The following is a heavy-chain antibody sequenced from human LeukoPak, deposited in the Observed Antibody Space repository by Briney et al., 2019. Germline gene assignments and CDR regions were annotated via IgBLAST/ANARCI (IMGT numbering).Heavy chain of an antibody. J-gene: IGHJ6*03. CDR1: GYTFTSYY. CDR2: INPSGGST. V-gene: IGHV1-46*01. Sequence: ASVKVSCKASGYTFTSYYLYCVRQAPGQGLEWMGIINPSGGSTNYAQKFQGRVTMTRDTSTSTVYMELSSLRSEDTAVYYCARGPRITMVRGGQWYYYMDVWGKGTTVTISS. D-gene: IGHD3-10*01. CDR3: ARGPRITMVRGGQWYYYMDV.